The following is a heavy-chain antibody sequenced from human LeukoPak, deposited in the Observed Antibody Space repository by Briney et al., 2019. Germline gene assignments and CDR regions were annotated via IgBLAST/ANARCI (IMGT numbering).Heavy chain of an antibody. V-gene: IGHV3-30*02. CDR3: AKDRGSMVRGQYFDY. D-gene: IGHD3-10*01. CDR2: IRSDGSNK. Sequence: GGSLRLSYAGSGFSFSSYGMHWVRQAPGKGLEWMAFIRSDGSNKYYADSVKGRFTISRDNSKNTLYLQMNSLRAEDTAVYYCAKDRGSMVRGQYFDYWGQGTLVTVSS. CDR1: GFSFSSYG. J-gene: IGHJ4*02.